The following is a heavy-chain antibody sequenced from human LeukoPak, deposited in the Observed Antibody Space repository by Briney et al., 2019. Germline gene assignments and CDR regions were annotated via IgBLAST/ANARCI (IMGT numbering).Heavy chain of an antibody. Sequence: GGSLRLSCAASGFTFSSYAMHWVRQAPGKGLEYVSAISSNGGSTYYANSVKGRFTISRDNSKNTLYLQVGSLRAEDMAVYYCARSFGAVAGTMDVWGKGTTVTVSS. D-gene: IGHD6-19*01. V-gene: IGHV3-64*01. CDR2: ISSNGGST. J-gene: IGHJ6*03. CDR3: ARSFGAVAGTMDV. CDR1: GFTFSSYA.